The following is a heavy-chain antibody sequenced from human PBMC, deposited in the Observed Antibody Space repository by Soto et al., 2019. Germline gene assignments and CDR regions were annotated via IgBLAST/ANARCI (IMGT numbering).Heavy chain of an antibody. CDR3: ARDGANCGGDCYHHNYYYYYGMDV. CDR2: ISYDGSNK. D-gene: IGHD2-21*02. Sequence: PGGSLRLSCAASGFTFSSYAMHWVCQAPGKGLEWVAVISYDGSNKYYADSVKGRFTISRDNSKNTLYLQMNSLRAEDTAVYYCARDGANCGGDCYHHNYYYYYGMDVWGQGTTDTVSS. V-gene: IGHV3-30-3*01. CDR1: GFTFSSYA. J-gene: IGHJ6*02.